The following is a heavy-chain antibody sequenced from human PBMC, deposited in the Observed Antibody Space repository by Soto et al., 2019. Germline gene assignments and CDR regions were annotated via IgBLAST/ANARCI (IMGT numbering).Heavy chain of an antibody. CDR2: INHSGST. J-gene: IGHJ6*02. CDR3: ATREYSSSWYYYYYYGMDV. D-gene: IGHD6-13*01. CDR1: GASFSGYY. V-gene: IGHV4-34*01. Sequence: ESLSVTCSVYGASFSGYYWSWIRQPPGKGLEWIGEINHSGSTNYNPSLKSRVTISVDTSKNQFSLKLSYVTAADTAVYYCATREYSSSWYYYYYYGMDVWGQGTKVTVYS.